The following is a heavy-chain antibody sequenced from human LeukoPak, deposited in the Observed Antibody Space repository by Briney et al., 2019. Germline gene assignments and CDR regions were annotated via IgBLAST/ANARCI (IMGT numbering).Heavy chain of an antibody. CDR3: ARDYDFTDWFDP. Sequence: ASVKVSCKASGYTFTSYGISRVRQAPGQGLEWMGWISAYNGNTNYAQKLQGRVTMTTDTSTSTAYMELRSLRSDDTAVYYCARDYDFTDWFDPWGQGTLVTVSS. J-gene: IGHJ5*02. V-gene: IGHV1-18*01. CDR1: GYTFTSYG. D-gene: IGHD3/OR15-3a*01. CDR2: ISAYNGNT.